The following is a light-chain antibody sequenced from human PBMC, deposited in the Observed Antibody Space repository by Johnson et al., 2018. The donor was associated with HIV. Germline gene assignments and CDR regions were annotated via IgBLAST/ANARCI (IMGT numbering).Light chain of an antibody. CDR2: DNN. CDR3: GTWDSRLSAPYV. CDR1: SSNIGNNY. J-gene: IGLJ1*01. Sequence: QSVLTQPPSVSAAPGQKVTISCSGSSSNIGNNYVSWYQQLPGTAPKLLIYDNNKRPSGIPDRFSGSKSGTSATLGIPGLQPGDEADYYCGTWDSRLSAPYVFGTGTKVTVL. V-gene: IGLV1-51*01.